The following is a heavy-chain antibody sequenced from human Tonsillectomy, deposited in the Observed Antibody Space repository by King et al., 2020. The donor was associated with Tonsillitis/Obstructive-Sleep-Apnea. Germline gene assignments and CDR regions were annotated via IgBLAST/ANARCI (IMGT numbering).Heavy chain of an antibody. D-gene: IGHD3-16*02. V-gene: IGHV4-31*03. CDR1: GGSISSGGYY. CDR2: IYYSGST. Sequence: QLQESGPGLVKPSQTLSLTCTVSGGSISSGGYYWSWIRQHPGKGLEWIGYIYYSGSTYYNPSLKSRVTISVDTSKNQFSLKLSSVTAADTAGYYCASTPVRWASVLVTEPTQNWFDPWGQGTLVTVSS. J-gene: IGHJ5*02. CDR3: ASTPVRWASVLVTEPTQNWFDP.